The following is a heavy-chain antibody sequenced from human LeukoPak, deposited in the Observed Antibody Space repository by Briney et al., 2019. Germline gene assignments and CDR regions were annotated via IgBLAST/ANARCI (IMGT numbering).Heavy chain of an antibody. Sequence: GSLRLSCAASGFTFSSYWMSWVRQPPGKGLEWIGEINHSGSTNYNPSLKSRVTISVDTSKNQFSLKLSSVTAADTAVYYCARVGYYDILTGPRGPFDIWGQGTMVTVSS. CDR3: ARVGYYDILTGPRGPFDI. J-gene: IGHJ3*02. D-gene: IGHD3-9*01. CDR1: GFTFSSYW. V-gene: IGHV4-34*01. CDR2: INHSGST.